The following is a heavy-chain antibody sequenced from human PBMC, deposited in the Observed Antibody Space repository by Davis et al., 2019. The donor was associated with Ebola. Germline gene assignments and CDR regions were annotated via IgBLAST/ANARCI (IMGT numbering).Heavy chain of an antibody. J-gene: IGHJ6*02. Sequence: SAQVSCKASAGTFSSYAISCVRQAPGQGLEWMGRIIPILGIANYAQKFQGRVTITADKSTSTAYMELSSLRSEDTAVYYCARDGYCSSTSCLGYYYYGMDVWGQGTTVTVSS. D-gene: IGHD2-2*03. CDR1: AGTFSSYA. V-gene: IGHV1-69*04. CDR2: IIPILGIA. CDR3: ARDGYCSSTSCLGYYYYGMDV.